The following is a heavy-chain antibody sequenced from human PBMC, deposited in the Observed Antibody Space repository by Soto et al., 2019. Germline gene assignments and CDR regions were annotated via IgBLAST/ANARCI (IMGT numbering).Heavy chain of an antibody. CDR2: IIPIFGTA. Sequence: QVQLVQSGAEVKKPGSSVKVSCKASGGTFSSYAISWVRQAPGQGLEWMGGIIPIFGTANYAQKFQGRVTITADESTSTAYMELSSLRSEDTAVYYCARDHNRIGIAARPMWFDPWGQGTLVTVSS. CDR1: GGTFSSYA. V-gene: IGHV1-69*01. CDR3: ARDHNRIGIAARPMWFDP. J-gene: IGHJ5*02. D-gene: IGHD6-6*01.